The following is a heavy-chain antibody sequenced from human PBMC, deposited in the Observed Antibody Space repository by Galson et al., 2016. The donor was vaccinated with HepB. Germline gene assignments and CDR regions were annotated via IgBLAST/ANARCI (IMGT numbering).Heavy chain of an antibody. Sequence: LRLSCAASGFAFSNFYMSWIRQAPGKGLEWISYISSIGGSIHYADSVEGRFTISRDNAKNSLYLQMYSLRAEDTAVYYCARSVGRGPAAHFDFWGQGTLVTVSS. CDR2: ISSIGGSI. CDR3: ARSVGRGPAAHFDF. CDR1: GFAFSNFY. J-gene: IGHJ4*02. D-gene: IGHD2-2*01. V-gene: IGHV3-11*01.